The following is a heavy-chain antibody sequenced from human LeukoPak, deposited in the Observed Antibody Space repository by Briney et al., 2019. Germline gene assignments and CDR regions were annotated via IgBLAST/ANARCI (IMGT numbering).Heavy chain of an antibody. V-gene: IGHV3-30*18. CDR2: ISNDGSNK. CDR1: GFTFSSYG. D-gene: IGHD4-23*01. Sequence: QPGRSLRLSCAASGFTFSSYGMHWVRQAPGKGLEWVAVISNDGSNKYYADSVKGRFTISRDNSKNTLYLQMNSLRAEDTAVYYCAKDPTAGWGYGGNRHYFDYWGQGTLVTVPS. CDR3: AKDPTAGWGYGGNRHYFDY. J-gene: IGHJ4*02.